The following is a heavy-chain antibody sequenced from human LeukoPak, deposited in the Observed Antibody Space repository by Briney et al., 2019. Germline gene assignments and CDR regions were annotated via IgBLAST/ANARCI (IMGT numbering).Heavy chain of an antibody. CDR2: INWNGGSI. D-gene: IGHD4-17*01. Sequence: PGGSLRLSCAASGFTFDNYGMSWVRLAPGKGLEWVSGINWNGGSIGYAHSVKGRFTISRDNAKNSLYLQMNSLRAEDTALYYCARVGIYGAYGRYFDYWGQGTLVTVSS. CDR1: GFTFDNYG. CDR3: ARVGIYGAYGRYFDY. V-gene: IGHV3-20*04. J-gene: IGHJ4*02.